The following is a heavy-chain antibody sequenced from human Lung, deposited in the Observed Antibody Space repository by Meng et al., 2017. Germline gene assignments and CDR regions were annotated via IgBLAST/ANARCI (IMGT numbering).Heavy chain of an antibody. Sequence: QAQLQESGPVLVTPSGPLSLTCAVSGGSISSSNWWGWVRQPPGKGLEWIGEIYHSGSTNYNPSLKSRVTISVDKSKNQFSLKLSSVTAADTAVYYCARRGLWLDPQNFDYWGQGTLVTVSS. V-gene: IGHV4-4*02. CDR2: IYHSGST. CDR1: GGSISSSNW. CDR3: ARRGLWLDPQNFDY. D-gene: IGHD6-19*01. J-gene: IGHJ4*02.